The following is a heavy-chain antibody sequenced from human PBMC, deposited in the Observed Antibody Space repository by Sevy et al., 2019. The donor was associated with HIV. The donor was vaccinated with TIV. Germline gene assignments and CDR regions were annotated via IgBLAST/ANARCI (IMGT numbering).Heavy chain of an antibody. CDR3: VRAIAADGSF. V-gene: IGHV3-7*01. J-gene: IGHJ4*02. D-gene: IGHD6-13*01. CDR1: GFTLNSYW. Sequence: GGSLRLSCVASGFTLNSYWMSWVRQAPGKGLEWVANIKQDGSVKYYVDSVKGRFTISRDKARNSLYLQMNSLRVEDTALYYCVRAIAADGSFWGQGTLVTVSS. CDR2: IKQDGSVK.